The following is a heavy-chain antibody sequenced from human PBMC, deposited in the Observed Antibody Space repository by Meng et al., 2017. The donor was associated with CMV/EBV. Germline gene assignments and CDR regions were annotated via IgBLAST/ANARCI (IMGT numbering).Heavy chain of an antibody. V-gene: IGHV3-30*02. D-gene: IGHD3-22*01. J-gene: IGHJ4*02. CDR2: IRYDGSNK. CDR3: AKDLDYDSSGHPGY. CDR1: GFTFSSYG. Sequence: GESLKISCAASGFTFSSYGMHWVRQAPGKGLEWVAFIRYDGSNKYYADSVKGRFTISRDNSKNTLYLQMNSLRAEDTAVYYCAKDLDYDSSGHPGYWGQGTLVTVSS.